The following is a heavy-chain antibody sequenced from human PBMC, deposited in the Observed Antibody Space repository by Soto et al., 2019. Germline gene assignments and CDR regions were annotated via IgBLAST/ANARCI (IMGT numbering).Heavy chain of an antibody. D-gene: IGHD2-8*01. J-gene: IGHJ4*02. CDR3: AKFGSIVLRVYAIYGISYY. Sequence: PGGSLRLSCAASGFTFSSYAMSWVRQAPGKGLEWVSAISGSGGSTYYADSVKGRFTISRDNSKNTLYLQMNSLRAEDTAVYYCAKFGSIVLRVYAIYGISYYWGQGTLVTVSS. CDR2: ISGSGGST. CDR1: GFTFSSYA. V-gene: IGHV3-23*01.